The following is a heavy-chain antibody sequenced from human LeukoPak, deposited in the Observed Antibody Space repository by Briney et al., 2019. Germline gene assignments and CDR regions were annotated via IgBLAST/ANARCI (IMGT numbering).Heavy chain of an antibody. CDR2: IYYSGST. CDR1: GGSISSSSYY. CDR3: ARGCSGGSCYSWHAFDI. D-gene: IGHD2-15*01. V-gene: IGHV4-39*07. J-gene: IGHJ3*02. Sequence: PSETLSLTCTVSGGSISSSSYYWGWIRQPPGKGLEWIGSIYYSGSTYYNPSLKSRVTISVDTSKNQFSLKLSSVTAADTAVYYCARGCSGGSCYSWHAFDIWGQGTMVTVSS.